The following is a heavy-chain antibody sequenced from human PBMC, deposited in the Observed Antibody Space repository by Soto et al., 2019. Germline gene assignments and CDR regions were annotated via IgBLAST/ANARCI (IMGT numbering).Heavy chain of an antibody. CDR3: ARLPDYGSGNSGMDV. D-gene: IGHD3-10*01. J-gene: IGHJ6*02. Sequence: QLQLQESGPGLVKPSETLSLTCTVSGGSIGGSTYYWGWIRQPPGKGLEWIGSIYYSGNTYYNPSRKSRVTMSVDTSNNQFSLKLTFVTAADTAVYYCARLPDYGSGNSGMDVWGQGTTVTVSS. CDR2: IYYSGNT. CDR1: GGSIGGSTYY. V-gene: IGHV4-39*01.